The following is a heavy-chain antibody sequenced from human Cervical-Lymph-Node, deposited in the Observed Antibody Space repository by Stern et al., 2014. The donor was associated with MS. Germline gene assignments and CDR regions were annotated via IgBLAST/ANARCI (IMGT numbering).Heavy chain of an antibody. V-gene: IGHV3-33*01. D-gene: IGHD3-3*01. CDR3: ARESISPGFWSGWNYYGMDV. CDR2: IWYDGSNK. J-gene: IGHJ6*02. CDR1: GFTFSSYG. Sequence: QVQLGQSGGGVVQPGRSLRLSCAASGFTFSSYGMHWVRQAPGKGLEWVAVIWYDGSNKYYADSVKGRFTISRDNSKNTLYLQMNSLRAEDTAVYYCARESISPGFWSGWNYYGMDVWGQGTTVTVSS.